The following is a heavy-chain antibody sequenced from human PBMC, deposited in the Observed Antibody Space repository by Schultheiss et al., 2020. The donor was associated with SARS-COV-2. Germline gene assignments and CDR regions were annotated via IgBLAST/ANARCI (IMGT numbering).Heavy chain of an antibody. J-gene: IGHJ5*02. CDR2: IYYSGST. CDR1: GGSISSGGYY. CDR3: ARNLYDLGWFDP. Sequence: SETLSLTCTVSGGSISSGGYYWSWIRQPPGKGLEWIGYIYYSGSTNYNPSLKSRVTMSVDTSKNQFSLKLSSVTAADTAVYYCARNLYDLGWFDPWGQGTLVTVSS. V-gene: IGHV4-61*08. D-gene: IGHD3-3*01.